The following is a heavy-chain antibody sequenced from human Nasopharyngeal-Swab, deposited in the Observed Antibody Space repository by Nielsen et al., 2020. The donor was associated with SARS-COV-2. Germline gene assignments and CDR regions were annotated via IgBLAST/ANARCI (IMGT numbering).Heavy chain of an antibody. D-gene: IGHD3-22*01. J-gene: IGHJ4*02. V-gene: IGHV3-7*01. CDR1: GFTFSRYW. CDR2: IKQDGSEK. CDR3: ARDLDYYDSSGYDY. Sequence: GESLKISCAASGFTFSRYWMSWVRPAPGKGLEWVANIKQDGSEKYYVDAVKGRFTLPRDNAKNPLYLQMNSLRAEGTAVYYCARDLDYYDSSGYDYWGQGTLVTVSS.